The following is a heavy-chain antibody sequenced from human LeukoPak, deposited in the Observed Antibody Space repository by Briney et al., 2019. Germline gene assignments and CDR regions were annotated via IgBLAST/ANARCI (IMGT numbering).Heavy chain of an antibody. J-gene: IGHJ6*02. Sequence: SGTLSLTCTVSGGSISRYYWSWIRQPPGKGLEWIGFIYYSGSTKSNPSLKSRVTISIDTSKNQVSLKLSSVTAADTAVYYCARDFTVFGYYYGLDVWGQGTTVTVSS. CDR2: IYYSGST. D-gene: IGHD4-11*01. CDR1: GGSISRYY. CDR3: ARDFTVFGYYYGLDV. V-gene: IGHV4-59*01.